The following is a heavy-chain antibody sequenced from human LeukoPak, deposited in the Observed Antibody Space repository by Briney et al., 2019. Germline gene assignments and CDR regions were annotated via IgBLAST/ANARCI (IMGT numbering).Heavy chain of an antibody. CDR1: GGSISSGGYY. Sequence: SETLSLTCTVSGGSISSGGYYWSWIRQHPGKGLEWIGYVSYSGSTYYNPSLKSRLIISVDMSKNQFSLKLSSVTAADTAVFYCARGGTTVRTSGAFDFWGQGTMVTVSS. CDR3: ARGGTTVRTSGAFDF. D-gene: IGHD4-17*01. J-gene: IGHJ3*01. CDR2: VSYSGST. V-gene: IGHV4-31*03.